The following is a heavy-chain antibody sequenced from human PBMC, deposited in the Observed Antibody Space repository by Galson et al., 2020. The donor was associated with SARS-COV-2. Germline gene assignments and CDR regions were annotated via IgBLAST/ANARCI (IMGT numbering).Heavy chain of an antibody. V-gene: IGHV4-38-2*02. CDR3: ARQGVNMIVLVTVPGWYFDL. J-gene: IGHJ2*01. D-gene: IGHD3-22*01. CDR2: VYPSGTT. CDR1: GYSVSTTNY. Sequence: SETLSLTCTVSGYSVSTTNYWGWVRQPPGRGLEWVGSVYPSGTTYYNPSLKSRVTITVDTSKNQFSLRLDSVTAADTALYYCARQGVNMIVLVTVPGWYFDLWGRGTLVTVSS.